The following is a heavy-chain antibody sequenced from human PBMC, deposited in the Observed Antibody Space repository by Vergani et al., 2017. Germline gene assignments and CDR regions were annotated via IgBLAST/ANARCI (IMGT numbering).Heavy chain of an antibody. CDR3: ARDPPSTYDYDSSHSSYYYYYGMDV. Sequence: QLQLQESGPGLVKPSETLSLTCTVSGGSISSSSYYWGWIRQPPGKGLEWIGSIHYSGRTYYNPSLKSRVTISVDTSKNQFSLKLSSMTAADTALYYCARDPPSTYDYDSSHSSYYYYYGMDVWGQGTTVTVSS. V-gene: IGHV4-39*01. CDR1: GGSISSSSYY. D-gene: IGHD3-22*01. CDR2: IHYSGRT. J-gene: IGHJ6*02.